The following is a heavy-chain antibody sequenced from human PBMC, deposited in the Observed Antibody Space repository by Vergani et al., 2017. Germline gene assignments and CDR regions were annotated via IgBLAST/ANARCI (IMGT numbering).Heavy chain of an antibody. CDR3: ARVVSYYDSSGYPQYYYYYGMDV. J-gene: IGHJ6*02. CDR1: GYTFTSYA. Sequence: QVQLVQSGSELKKPGASVKVSCTASGYTFTSYAMNWVRQAPGQGLEWMGWINTNTGNPTYAQGFTGRFVFSLEPSVITAYLQISSLKADDTAVYYCARVVSYYDSSGYPQYYYYYGMDVWGQGTTVTVSS. V-gene: IGHV7-4-1*02. D-gene: IGHD3-22*01. CDR2: INTNTGNP.